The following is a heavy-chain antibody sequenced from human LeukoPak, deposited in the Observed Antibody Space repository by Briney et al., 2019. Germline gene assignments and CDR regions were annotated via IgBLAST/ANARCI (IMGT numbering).Heavy chain of an antibody. CDR2: IYYSGST. V-gene: IGHV4-31*03. Sequence: SQTLSLTCTVSGGSISSGGYYWSWIRQHPGKGLEWIGYIYYSGSTYYNPSLKSRVTISVDTSKNQFSLKLSPVTAADTAVYYCARHAPTYYFDYWGQGTLVIVSS. CDR1: GGSISSGGYY. CDR3: ARHAPTYYFDY. J-gene: IGHJ4*02. D-gene: IGHD2-2*01.